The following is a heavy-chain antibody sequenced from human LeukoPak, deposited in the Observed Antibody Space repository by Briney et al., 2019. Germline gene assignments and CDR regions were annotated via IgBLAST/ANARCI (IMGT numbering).Heavy chain of an antibody. CDR1: GFTVSNYY. CDR3: ARDPDA. J-gene: IGHJ5*02. Sequence: GGSLRLSCAASGFTVSNYYMSWVRKAPGEGLEWVSVIYSGGDTYQADSVKGRFTLPRDNSKNTLYLQMNSLRAEDTAVYYCARDPDAWGQGTLVTVSS. V-gene: IGHV3-66*01. CDR2: IYSGGDT.